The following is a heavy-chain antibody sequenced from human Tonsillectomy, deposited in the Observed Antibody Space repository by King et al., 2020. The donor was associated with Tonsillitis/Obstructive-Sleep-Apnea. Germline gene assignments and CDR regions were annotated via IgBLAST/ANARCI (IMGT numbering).Heavy chain of an antibody. CDR2: IWYDGSNK. V-gene: IGHV3-33*01. CDR3: ARGPDFWSGYQYYYYYMDV. J-gene: IGHJ6*03. CDR1: GFTFSSYG. Sequence: VQLVESGGGVVQPGRSLRLSCAASGFTFSSYGMHWVRQAPGKGLEWVAVIWYDGSNKYYVDSVKCRFTISRDNSKNTLYLQMNSLRAEDTAVYYCARGPDFWSGYQYYYYYMDVWGKGTTVTVSS. D-gene: IGHD3-3*01.